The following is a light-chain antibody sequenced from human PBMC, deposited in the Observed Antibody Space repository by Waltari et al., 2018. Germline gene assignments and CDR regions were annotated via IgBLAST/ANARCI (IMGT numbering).Light chain of an antibody. CDR2: AAS. CDR1: QDISSY. CDR3: QQVNSFRT. J-gene: IGKJ1*01. V-gene: IGKV1-9*01. Sequence: DIQLTQSPSFLSASVGDRVTFTCRASQDISSYLAWYQQKPGKAPKLLIYAASTLQSGVPSRFSGSGSGTAFTLTISSLQPEDFATYYCQQVNSFRTFGQGTKVEIK.